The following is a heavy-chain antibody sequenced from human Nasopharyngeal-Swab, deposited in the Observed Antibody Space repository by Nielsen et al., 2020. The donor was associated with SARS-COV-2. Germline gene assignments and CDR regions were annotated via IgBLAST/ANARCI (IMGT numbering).Heavy chain of an antibody. CDR3: ARDKSSTVTTFDY. CDR1: GFIFDDYA. CDR2: ITWNGGSI. Sequence: GGSLRLSCAASGFIFDDYAMNWARQAPGKGLEWVSGITWNGGSIGYAESVKGRFTISRDSAKNSLYLQMNSLRAEDTALYYCARDKSSTVTTFDYWGQGTLVTVSS. D-gene: IGHD4-17*01. V-gene: IGHV3-20*04. J-gene: IGHJ4*02.